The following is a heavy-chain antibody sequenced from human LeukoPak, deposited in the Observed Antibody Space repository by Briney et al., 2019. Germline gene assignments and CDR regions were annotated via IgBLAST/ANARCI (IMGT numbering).Heavy chain of an antibody. CDR1: GGSFSGYY. D-gene: IGHD3-16*01. V-gene: IGHV4-34*01. CDR3: ARGSPLGQNWFDP. J-gene: IGHJ5*02. Sequence: SETLSLTCAVYGGSFSGYYWSWIRQPPGKGLEWIGEINHSGSTNYNLSLKSRVTISVDTSKNQFSLKVSSVTAADTAVYYCARGSPLGQNWFDPWGQGTLVTVSS. CDR2: INHSGST.